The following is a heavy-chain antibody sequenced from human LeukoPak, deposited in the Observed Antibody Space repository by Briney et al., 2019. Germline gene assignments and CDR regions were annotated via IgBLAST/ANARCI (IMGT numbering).Heavy chain of an antibody. CDR2: IYNSGST. Sequence: SETLSLTCTVSGGSISSYYWSWIRQPPGKGLEWIGYIYNSGSTNYNPSLKSRVTISIDTSKDQFSLKLNSVTAADTAVYYCARTPGYSYGYRAHWYFDLWGRGTLVTVSS. CDR3: ARTPGYSYGYRAHWYFDL. V-gene: IGHV4-59*01. CDR1: GGSISSYY. D-gene: IGHD5-18*01. J-gene: IGHJ2*01.